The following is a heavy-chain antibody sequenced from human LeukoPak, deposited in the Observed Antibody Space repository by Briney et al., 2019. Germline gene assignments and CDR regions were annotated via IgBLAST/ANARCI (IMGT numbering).Heavy chain of an antibody. V-gene: IGHV4-30-4*07. CDR3: ARVLAAAGNNWFDP. CDR2: IYYTGNT. J-gene: IGHJ5*02. D-gene: IGHD6-13*01. CDR1: GGSISSGGYS. Sequence: PSETLSLTCAVSGGSISSGGYSRSWIRQPPGKAMEFIAYIYYTGNTYFNPSLKSRVTISVDTSKNQFSLKLSSVTAADTAVYYCARVLAAAGNNWFDPWGQGTLVTVSS.